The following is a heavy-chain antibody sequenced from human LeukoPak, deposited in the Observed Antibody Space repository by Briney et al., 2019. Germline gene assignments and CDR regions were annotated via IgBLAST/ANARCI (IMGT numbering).Heavy chain of an antibody. CDR2: INQDGSEK. D-gene: IGHD5-24*01. CDR1: GLTFRSYW. J-gene: IGHJ4*02. CDR3: ARERDGRFFDY. V-gene: IGHV3-7*01. Sequence: GGFLRLSCAVSGLTFRSYWMSWVRQAPGKGLEWVANINQDGSEKYFVDSVKGRFTISRDNAKNSLHLQMNTLRAEDTAVYYCARERDGRFFDYWGQGTLATVSS.